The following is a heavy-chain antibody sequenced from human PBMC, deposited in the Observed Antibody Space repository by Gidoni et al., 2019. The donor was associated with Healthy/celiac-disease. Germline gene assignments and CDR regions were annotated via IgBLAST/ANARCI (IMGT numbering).Heavy chain of an antibody. CDR1: GFTFSSSG. CDR3: AREAQDYGGNSDRFDY. D-gene: IGHD4-17*01. V-gene: IGHV3-33*01. Sequence: QVQLVESGGGVVQPGRSLSLSCAASGFTFSSSGMHWVRPAPGKGLEWVAVIWYDGSNKYYADSVKGRFTISRDNSKNTLYLQMNSLRAEDTAVYYCAREAQDYGGNSDRFDYWGQGTLVTVSS. J-gene: IGHJ4*02. CDR2: IWYDGSNK.